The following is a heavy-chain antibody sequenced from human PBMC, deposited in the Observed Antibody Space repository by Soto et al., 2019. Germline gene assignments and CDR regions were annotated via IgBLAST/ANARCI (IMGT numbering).Heavy chain of an antibody. Sequence: SVKVSCTASGFTFTSSAMQWVRQARGQRLEWIGWIVVGSGNTNYAQKFQERVTITRDMSTSTAYMELSSLRSEDTAVYYCAAGRGIAVAGPFDYWGQGTLVTVSS. D-gene: IGHD6-19*01. J-gene: IGHJ4*02. CDR1: GFTFTSSA. CDR3: AAGRGIAVAGPFDY. V-gene: IGHV1-58*02. CDR2: IVVGSGNT.